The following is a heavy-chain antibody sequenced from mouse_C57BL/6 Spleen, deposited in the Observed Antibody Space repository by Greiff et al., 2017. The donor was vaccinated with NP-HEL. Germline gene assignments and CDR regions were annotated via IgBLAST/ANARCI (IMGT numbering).Heavy chain of an antibody. V-gene: IGHV1-80*01. D-gene: IGHD2-4*01. Sequence: VQLQQSGAELVKPGASVKISCKASGYAFSSYWMNWVKQRPGKGLEWIGQIYPGDGDTNYNGKFKGKATLTADKSSSTAYMQLSSLTSEDSAVYFCAMERLRRPYFDVWGTRTTVTVSS. CDR1: GYAFSSYW. CDR3: AMERLRRPYFDV. J-gene: IGHJ1*03. CDR2: IYPGDGDT.